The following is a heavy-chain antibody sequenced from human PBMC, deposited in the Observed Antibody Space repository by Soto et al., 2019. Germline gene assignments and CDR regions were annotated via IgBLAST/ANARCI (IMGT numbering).Heavy chain of an antibody. CDR2: INPNGGST. CDR1: GYIFTNYY. Sequence: QVRLVQSGAEVKKPGASVKVSCKASGYIFTNYYIHWVRQAPGQGLEWMAIINPNGGSTNCAQEFQGIITLTRDTSTSKVYMDLSSLTSEATAVYYCARGLYSGDKWGQGTLVTVSS. D-gene: IGHD2-21*01. J-gene: IGHJ4*02. CDR3: ARGLYSGDK. V-gene: IGHV1-46*01.